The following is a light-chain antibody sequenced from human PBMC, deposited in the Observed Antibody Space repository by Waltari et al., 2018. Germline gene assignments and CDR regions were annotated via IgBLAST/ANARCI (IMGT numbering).Light chain of an antibody. CDR3: HQYNNWPPYT. V-gene: IGKV3D-15*01. CDR1: QRVSTY. Sequence: ETVMTQSPATLSAAPGERATLFYRASQRVSTYLAWYQQQPGQSPRLLSYGAATRATGTPDRFRGSGSGTEFTLTISSVQSEDFAIYYCHQYNNWPPYTFGQGTKLEIK. J-gene: IGKJ2*01. CDR2: GAA.